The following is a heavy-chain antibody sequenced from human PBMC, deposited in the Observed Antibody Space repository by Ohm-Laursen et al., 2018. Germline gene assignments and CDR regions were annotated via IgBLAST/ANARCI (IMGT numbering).Heavy chain of an antibody. CDR2: IKSKTDGGTT. J-gene: IGHJ6*02. D-gene: IGHD3-22*01. CDR1: GFTVSSDH. Sequence: SRRLSCAAPGFTVSSDHMSWVRQAPGKGLEWVALIKSKTDGGTTDYAAPVKGRFTISRDDSKNTLYLQMNSLKTEDTAVYYRTTDPAMIVVVDYYYYGMDVWGQGTTVTVSS. CDR3: TTDPAMIVVVDYYYYGMDV. V-gene: IGHV3-15*01.